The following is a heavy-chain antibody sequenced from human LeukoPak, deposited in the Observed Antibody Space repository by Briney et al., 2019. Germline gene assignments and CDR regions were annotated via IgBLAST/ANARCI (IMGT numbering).Heavy chain of an antibody. CDR2: ISSSSSYI. V-gene: IGHV3-21*01. CDR1: GFTFSSYS. J-gene: IGHJ3*02. CDR3: ARLDDYYDSSSNAFDI. Sequence: GGSLRLSCAASGFTFSSYSMNWVRQAPGKGLEWVSSISSSSSYIYYADSVKGRFTISRDNAKNSLYLQMNSLRAEDTAVYYCARLDDYYDSSSNAFDIWGQGTMVTVSS. D-gene: IGHD3-22*01.